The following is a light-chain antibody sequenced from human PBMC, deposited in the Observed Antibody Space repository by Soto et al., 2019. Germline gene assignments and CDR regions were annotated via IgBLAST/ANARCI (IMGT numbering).Light chain of an antibody. Sequence: DIQLTQSPSFLSASVGDRVTITCRASQGISSYLAWYQQKPGKAPKLLIYAASTLQSGVPSRFSFCRSGTEFTLTISSLQPEDSATYYCQQLNSCFGPGTKVDIK. CDR2: AAS. CDR3: QQLNSC. V-gene: IGKV1-9*01. J-gene: IGKJ3*01. CDR1: QGISSY.